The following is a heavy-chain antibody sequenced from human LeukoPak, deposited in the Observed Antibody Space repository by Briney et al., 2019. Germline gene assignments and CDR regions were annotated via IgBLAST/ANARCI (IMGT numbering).Heavy chain of an antibody. CDR2: IYYSGST. CDR1: VGSISSSSYY. Sequence: SETLSLTCTVSVGSISSSSYYWAWIRQPPGKGLEWIGSIYYSGSTYYNPSLKSRVTISVDTSKNQFSLKLSSVTAADTAVYYYVRHHRASQGRIQLWSTTFDSWGQGTLVTVSS. D-gene: IGHD5-18*01. J-gene: IGHJ4*02. CDR3: VRHHRASQGRIQLWSTTFDS. V-gene: IGHV4-39*01.